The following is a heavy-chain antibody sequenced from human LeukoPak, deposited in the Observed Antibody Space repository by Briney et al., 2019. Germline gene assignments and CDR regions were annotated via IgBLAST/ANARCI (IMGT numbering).Heavy chain of an antibody. J-gene: IGHJ5*02. CDR1: GGSISSYY. CDR3: ARDDCSSTSCFSSWFDP. D-gene: IGHD2-2*01. V-gene: IGHV4-59*01. CDR2: IYYSGST. Sequence: LETLSLTCTVSGGSISSYYWSWIRQPPGKGLEWLGYIYYSGSTNYNPSLKSRVTISVDTSKNQFSLKLSSVTAADTAVYYCARDDCSSTSCFSSWFDPWGQGTLVTVSS.